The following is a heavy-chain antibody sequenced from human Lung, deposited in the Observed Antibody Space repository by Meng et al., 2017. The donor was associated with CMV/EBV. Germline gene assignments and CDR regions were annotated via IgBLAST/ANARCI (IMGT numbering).Heavy chain of an antibody. V-gene: IGHV4-59*12. Sequence: SETLSLXCTVSGGSISIYYWSWIRQPPGKGLEWIGYIHHSGNTDYNPSLRSRVTVSLDTSNNQFSLRLSSMTAADTAVYYCARGGTQTSSWAVVDYWGQGTLVTVSS. CDR2: IHHSGNT. D-gene: IGHD6-13*01. CDR1: GGSISIYY. J-gene: IGHJ4*02. CDR3: ARGGTQTSSWAVVDY.